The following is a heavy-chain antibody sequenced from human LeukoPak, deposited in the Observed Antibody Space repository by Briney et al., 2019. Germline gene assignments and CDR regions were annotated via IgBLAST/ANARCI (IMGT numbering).Heavy chain of an antibody. D-gene: IGHD1-7*01. J-gene: IGHJ4*02. CDR3: ARAVIPTTSRHFDY. CDR2: LSGRGDDP. CDR1: GFTFSNFA. Sequence: GGSLRLSCAASGFTFSNFATSWVRQAPGKGLEWVSTLSGRGDDPYYADSVKGRFTVSRDNSKNTLYLQMNSLRAEDTAVYYCARAVIPTTSRHFDYWGQGTLVTVSS. V-gene: IGHV3-23*01.